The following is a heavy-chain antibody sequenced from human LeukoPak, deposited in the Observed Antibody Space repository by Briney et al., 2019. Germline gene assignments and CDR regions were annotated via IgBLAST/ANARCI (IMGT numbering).Heavy chain of an antibody. D-gene: IGHD4-17*01. V-gene: IGHV4-59*01. J-gene: IGHJ4*02. CDR3: ARDQAVTYFDY. CDR2: IYYTGST. Sequence: SETLSLTCTVSGGSISSYYWSWIRQSPGKGLEWIGYIYYTGSTNYTPSLKSRVTISVDTSKNQFSLKLSSVTAADTAVYYCARDQAVTYFDYWGQGTLVTVSS. CDR1: GGSISSYY.